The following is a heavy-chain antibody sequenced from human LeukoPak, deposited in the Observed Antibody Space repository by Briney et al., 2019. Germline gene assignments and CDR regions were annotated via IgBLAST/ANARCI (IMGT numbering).Heavy chain of an antibody. V-gene: IGHV1-18*01. D-gene: IGHD3-10*01. Sequence: ASVKVSCMASGGTFSSYAISWVRQAPGQGLEWMGWISAYNGNTNYAQKLQGRVTMTTDTSTSTAYMELRSLRSDDTAVYYCAGIRITMVRGKYWFDPWGQGTLVTVSS. J-gene: IGHJ5*02. CDR2: ISAYNGNT. CDR3: AGIRITMVRGKYWFDP. CDR1: GGTFSSYA.